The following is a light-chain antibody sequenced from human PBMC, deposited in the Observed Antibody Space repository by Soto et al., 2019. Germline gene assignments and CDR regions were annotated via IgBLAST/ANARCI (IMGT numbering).Light chain of an antibody. CDR2: GAS. CDR3: QQYGSSPPYS. Sequence: EIVLTQSPGTLSLSPGDRATLSCRASQTISSKYLAWYQHKAGQTPRLLIYGASTRATGIPDRFSGSGSGTDFILTIGRLEPEDFAVYYCQQYGSSPPYSFGQGTKLEIK. V-gene: IGKV3-20*01. J-gene: IGKJ2*01. CDR1: QTISSKY.